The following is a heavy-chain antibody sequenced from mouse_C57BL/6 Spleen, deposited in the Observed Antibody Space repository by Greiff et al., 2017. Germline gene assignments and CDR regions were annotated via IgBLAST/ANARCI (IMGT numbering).Heavy chain of an antibody. J-gene: IGHJ3*01. CDR1: GYTFTSYW. CDR2: IHPNSGST. CDR3: AREDYDYDWFAY. D-gene: IGHD2-4*01. V-gene: IGHV1-64*01. Sequence: VQLQQPGAELVKPGASVKLSCKASGYTFTSYWMHWVKQRPGQGLEWIGMIHPNSGSTNYNEKFKSKATLTVDKSSSTAYMQLSSLTSEDSAVYYCAREDYDYDWFAYWGQGTLVTVSA.